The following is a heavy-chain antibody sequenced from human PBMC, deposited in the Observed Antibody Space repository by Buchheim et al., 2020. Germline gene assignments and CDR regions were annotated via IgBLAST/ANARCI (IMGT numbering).Heavy chain of an antibody. J-gene: IGHJ4*02. Sequence: QLQLQESGPGLVKPSETLSLTCIVSGGSISSGSYHWGWIRQSPGKGLEWIGSFYYSGSTFYNPSLKSRVTISKDTSKNQFSLTLTSVTAADTAVYYCASPPHRYDSSSCAWYWGQGIL. CDR2: FYYSGST. CDR1: GGSISSGSYH. V-gene: IGHV4-39*01. D-gene: IGHD3-22*01. CDR3: ASPPHRYDSSSCAWY.